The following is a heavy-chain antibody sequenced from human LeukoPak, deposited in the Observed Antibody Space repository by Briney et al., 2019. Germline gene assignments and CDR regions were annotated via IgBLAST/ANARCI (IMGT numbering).Heavy chain of an antibody. J-gene: IGHJ4*02. CDR1: GGSLSSYY. CDR2: IYYSGST. D-gene: IGHD5-24*01. CDR3: ARGARAGYNLEPFDY. V-gene: IGHV4-59*08. Sequence: SETLSLTCTISGGSLSSYYWSWIRQPPGKGLERIGYIYYSGSTKYNPSLKSRVTISVDTSKNQFSLKLSSVTAADTAVYYCARGARAGYNLEPFDYWGQGTLVTVSS.